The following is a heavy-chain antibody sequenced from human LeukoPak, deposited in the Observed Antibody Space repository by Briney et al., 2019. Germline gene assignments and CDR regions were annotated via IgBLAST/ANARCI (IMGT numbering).Heavy chain of an antibody. J-gene: IGHJ5*02. CDR3: ARSNIVVGPAALGYNWFDP. D-gene: IGHD2-2*01. V-gene: IGHV1-18*01. CDR2: ISAYNGNT. Sequence: ASVKVSCKASGYTFTSYGISWVRQAPGQGLEWMGWISAYNGNTNYAQKLQGRVTMTTDTSTSTAYMELRSLRSDDTAVYYCARSNIVVGPAALGYNWFDPWGQGTLVTVSS. CDR1: GYTFTSYG.